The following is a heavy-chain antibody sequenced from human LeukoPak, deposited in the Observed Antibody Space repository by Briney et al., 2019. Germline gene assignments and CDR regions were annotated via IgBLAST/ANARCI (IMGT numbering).Heavy chain of an antibody. CDR1: GGTFTSYA. Sequence: ASVKVSCKASGGTFTSYAISWVRQAPGQGLEWMGRIIPILGIANYAQKFQGRVTITADKSTSTAYMELSSLRSEDTAVYYCAEESTGYYTGYFDLGGRGTLVTVSS. J-gene: IGHJ2*01. V-gene: IGHV1-69*04. D-gene: IGHD3/OR15-3a*01. CDR2: IIPILGIA. CDR3: AEESTGYYTGYFDL.